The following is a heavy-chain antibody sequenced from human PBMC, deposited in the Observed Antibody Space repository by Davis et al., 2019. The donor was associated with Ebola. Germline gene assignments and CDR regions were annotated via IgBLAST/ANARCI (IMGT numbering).Heavy chain of an antibody. CDR1: GYTFTSSG. Sequence: ASVKVSCKASGYTFTSSGISWVRQAPGQGLVWMGWISAYNGNTNYAQKLQGRVTMTTDTSTSTAYMELRSLRSDDTAVYYCAREVRYYYYGMDVWGQGTTVTVSS. CDR2: ISAYNGNT. CDR3: AREVRYYYYGMDV. V-gene: IGHV1-18*01. J-gene: IGHJ6*02.